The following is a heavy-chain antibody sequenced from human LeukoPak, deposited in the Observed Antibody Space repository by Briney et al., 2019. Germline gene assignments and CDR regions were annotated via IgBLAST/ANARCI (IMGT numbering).Heavy chain of an antibody. D-gene: IGHD3-3*01. Sequence: PSETLSLTCTVSGGSISSYYWSWIRQPAGKGLEWIGRIYTSGSTNYNPSLKSRVTMSVDTSKNQFSLKLSSVTAADTAVYYCARGQTGLRALEWYKYYYYMDVWGKGTTVTVSS. CDR2: IYTSGST. J-gene: IGHJ6*03. CDR3: ARGQTGLRALEWYKYYYYMDV. CDR1: GGSISSYY. V-gene: IGHV4-4*07.